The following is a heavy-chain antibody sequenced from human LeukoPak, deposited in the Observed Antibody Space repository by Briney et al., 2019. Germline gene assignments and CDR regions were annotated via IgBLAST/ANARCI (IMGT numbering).Heavy chain of an antibody. CDR2: INHSGST. CDR1: GGSFSGYY. V-gene: IGHV4-34*01. CDR3: ARGIRPDLYYYGPHRGGAFDI. J-gene: IGHJ3*02. D-gene: IGHD3-10*01. Sequence: SETLSLTCAVYGGSFSGYYWSWIRQPPGKGLEWIGEINHSGSTNYNPSLKSRVTISVDTSKNQFSLKLSSVTAADTAVYYCARGIRPDLYYYGPHRGGAFDIWGQGTMVTVSS.